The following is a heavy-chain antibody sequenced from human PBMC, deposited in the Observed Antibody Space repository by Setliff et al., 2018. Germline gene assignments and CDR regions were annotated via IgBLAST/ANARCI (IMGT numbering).Heavy chain of an antibody. CDR1: GFTFSNAW. CDR3: TTLPYSSHWGVDI. CDR2: IKSKTDGGTT. V-gene: IGHV3-15*01. J-gene: IGHJ3*02. D-gene: IGHD6-13*01. Sequence: GGSLRLSCAASGFTFSNAWMSWVRQAPGKGLEWVGRIKSKTDGGTTDYAAPVKGRFTISRDDSKNTLYLQMNSLKTEDTAVYYCTTLPYSSHWGVDIWGQGTMVTVSS.